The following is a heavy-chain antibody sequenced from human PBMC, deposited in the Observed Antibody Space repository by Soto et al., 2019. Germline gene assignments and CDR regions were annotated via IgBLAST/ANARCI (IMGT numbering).Heavy chain of an antibody. V-gene: IGHV1-18*01. Sequence: GASVKVSCKASGYTFTSYGISWVRQAPGQGLEWMGWISAYNGNTNYAQKLQGRVTMTTDTSTSTAYMELRSLRSDDTAVYYCARVPWIQLVVACWFDPWGQGTLVTVSS. CDR1: GYTFTSYG. CDR3: ARVPWIQLVVACWFDP. J-gene: IGHJ5*02. CDR2: ISAYNGNT. D-gene: IGHD5-18*01.